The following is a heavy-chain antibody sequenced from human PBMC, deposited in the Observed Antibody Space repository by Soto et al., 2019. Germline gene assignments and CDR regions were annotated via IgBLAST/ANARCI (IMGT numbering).Heavy chain of an antibody. CDR2: MYNSGST. D-gene: IGHD3-16*01. V-gene: IGHV4-31*03. Sequence: QVRLQESGPGLVKPSQTLSLTCSVSGGSLSSAGYRWSWIRQHPGEGLEWIGFMYNSGSTSYNPSLKSRVSISVDMSTNQFSLELRSVTAADTAVYYCAGGGDTTKVDFWGQGTLVTVSS. CDR1: GGSLSSAGYR. CDR3: AGGGDTTKVDF. J-gene: IGHJ4*02.